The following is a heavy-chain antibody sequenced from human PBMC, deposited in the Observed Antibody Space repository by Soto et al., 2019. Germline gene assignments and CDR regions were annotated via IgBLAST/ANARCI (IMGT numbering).Heavy chain of an antibody. D-gene: IGHD3-10*01. V-gene: IGHV3-23*01. CDR2: ISGTGSRT. Sequence: PGGSLRLSCAASGFPFINFAMSWVRQSPGKGLEWVSAISGTGSRTWYADSVRGRFTVSRDNSKNTLYLQMNSLRVEDSAVYYCARGSRDSYPGSRIFDFWGRGTLVTVSS. CDR3: ARGSRDSYPGSRIFDF. CDR1: GFPFINFA. J-gene: IGHJ4*02.